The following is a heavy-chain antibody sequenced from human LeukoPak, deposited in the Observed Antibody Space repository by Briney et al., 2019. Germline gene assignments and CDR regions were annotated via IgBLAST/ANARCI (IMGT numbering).Heavy chain of an antibody. D-gene: IGHD4-17*01. Sequence: GGSLRLSCAASGFTFSSYAMHWVRQAPGKGLEWVAVISYDGSNKYYADSVKGRFTISRDNSKNTLYLQMNSLRAEDTAVYYCTTPDYGSYYYYYYGMDVWGQGTTVTVSS. CDR2: ISYDGSNK. J-gene: IGHJ6*02. V-gene: IGHV3-30-3*01. CDR3: TTPDYGSYYYYYYGMDV. CDR1: GFTFSSYA.